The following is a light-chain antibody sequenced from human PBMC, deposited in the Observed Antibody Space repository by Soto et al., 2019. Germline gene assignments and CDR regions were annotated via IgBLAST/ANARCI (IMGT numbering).Light chain of an antibody. Sequence: QSALTQPASVSGSPGQSITISCTGTSSDVGGYNYVSWYQHSPGKAPKLVIYEVSNRPSGVSNRFSGSKSGNTSSLTISGLPAEDEADYYCSSYTSSGTLGVVGGGTKLAV. V-gene: IGLV2-14*01. J-gene: IGLJ2*01. CDR3: SSYTSSGTLGV. CDR1: SSDVGGYNY. CDR2: EVS.